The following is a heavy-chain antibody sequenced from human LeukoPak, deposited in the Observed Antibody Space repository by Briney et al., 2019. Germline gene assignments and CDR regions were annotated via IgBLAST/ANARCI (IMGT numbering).Heavy chain of an antibody. CDR2: ISAYNGNT. CDR3: AFRGYTYGPFDY. D-gene: IGHD5-18*01. V-gene: IGHV1-18*01. Sequence: GASVKLSCKASGYTFTSYGINWVRQASGQGLEWMGWISAYNGNTNYAQKFKGRVTMTTDTSTSTAYMELRSLRSDDTAVYYCAFRGYTYGPFDYWGQGTLVTVSS. J-gene: IGHJ4*02. CDR1: GYTFTSYG.